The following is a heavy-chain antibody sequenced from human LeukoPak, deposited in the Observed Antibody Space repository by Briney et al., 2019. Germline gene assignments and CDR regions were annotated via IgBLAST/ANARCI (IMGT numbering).Heavy chain of an antibody. V-gene: IGHV3-23*01. Sequence: GGSLRLSCAASGFTFSTFAMIWVRQPPGKGLEWVSSIFPSGDEIHYADSVRGRFTIFRDNSKSTLSLQMNSLRAEDTAIYYCATYRQVLLPFEAWGQGTLVTVSS. J-gene: IGHJ5*02. CDR2: IFPSGDEI. CDR3: ATYRQVLLPFEA. D-gene: IGHD2-8*02. CDR1: GFTFSTFA.